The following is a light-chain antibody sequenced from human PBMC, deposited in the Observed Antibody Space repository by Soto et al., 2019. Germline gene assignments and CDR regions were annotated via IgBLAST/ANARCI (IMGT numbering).Light chain of an antibody. J-gene: IGLJ2*01. CDR1: ALGKQY. V-gene: IGLV3-25*03. CDR3: QSADISGSYVI. CDR2: KDS. Sequence: SYELTQSPSVSVSPGQTARITCSGDALGKQYAYWYQQKPGQAPVLVIYKDSERPSGIPERLSASSSGTTVTLTISGVQAEDEADYYCQSADISGSYVIFGGGTKLTVL.